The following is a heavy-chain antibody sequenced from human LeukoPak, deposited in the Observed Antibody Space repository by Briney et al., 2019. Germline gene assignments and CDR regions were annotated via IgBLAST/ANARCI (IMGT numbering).Heavy chain of an antibody. J-gene: IGHJ4*02. Sequence: SETLSLTCTVSGGSISSYYWSWIRQPPGKGLEWIGYIYYSGSTNYNPSLKSRVTISVDTSKNQFSLKLSSVTAADTAVYYCARHGYSGYDSYWDYWGQGTLVTVSS. CDR2: IYYSGST. D-gene: IGHD5-12*01. CDR3: ARHGYSGYDSYWDY. V-gene: IGHV4-59*01. CDR1: GGSISSYY.